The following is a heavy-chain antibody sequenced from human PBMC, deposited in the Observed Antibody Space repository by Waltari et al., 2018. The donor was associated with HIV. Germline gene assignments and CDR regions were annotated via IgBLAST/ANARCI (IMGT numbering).Heavy chain of an antibody. CDR2: IYHRGST. CDR3: ARGTYGDYFDY. D-gene: IGHD4-17*01. CDR1: DYSIGKGYY. Sequence: QVQLQESGPGLVKASETLSLTCAVPDYSIGKGYYWGWIRQPPGKGLEWIGNIYHRGSTYYNPSLKSRVTISVDTSKNQFSLKLTSVTAADTAVYYCARGTYGDYFDYWGQGTLVTVSS. V-gene: IGHV4-38-2*01. J-gene: IGHJ4*02.